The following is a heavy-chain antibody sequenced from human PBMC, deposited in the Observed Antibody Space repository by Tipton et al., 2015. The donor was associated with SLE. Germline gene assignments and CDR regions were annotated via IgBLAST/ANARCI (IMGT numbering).Heavy chain of an antibody. V-gene: IGHV4-61*02. CDR1: GDSITNGDYS. CDR2: IDSHGNT. Sequence: TLSLTCTVSGDSITNGDYSWTWIRQPAAKGLEWIGRIDSHGNTNYNPSLESRVTISVDTSKNQFSLQLSSVSAADTAVYYCARSLPKLLPYLTNWFDPWGQGTLVTVSS. D-gene: IGHD2-15*01. CDR3: ARSLPKLLPYLTNWFDP. J-gene: IGHJ5*02.